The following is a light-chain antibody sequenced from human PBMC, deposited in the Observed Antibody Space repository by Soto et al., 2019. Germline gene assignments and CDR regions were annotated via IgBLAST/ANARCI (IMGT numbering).Light chain of an antibody. CDR3: SSWDDSLSGVV. Sequence: QSVVTQPPSVSGTPGQGVIISCSNVGSHEVSWYQQVPGMAPKLLIHTTSQRPSGVPDRFSASKSGTSASLAIRGLQSDDEADYFCSSWDDSLSGVVFGRGTKLTVL. CDR1: NVGSHE. V-gene: IGLV1-44*01. J-gene: IGLJ2*01. CDR2: TTS.